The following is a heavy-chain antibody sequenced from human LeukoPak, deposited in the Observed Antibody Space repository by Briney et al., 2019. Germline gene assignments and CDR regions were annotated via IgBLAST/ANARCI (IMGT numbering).Heavy chain of an antibody. Sequence: PGGSLRLSCAASGSTFSSYGMHWVRQAPGKGLEWVAVIWYDGSNKYYADSVKGRFTISRDNSKNTLYLQMNSLRAEDTAVYYCARARDRGYSSGWYEVYFDYWGQGTLVTVSS. V-gene: IGHV3-33*01. J-gene: IGHJ4*02. CDR2: IWYDGSNK. CDR3: ARARDRGYSSGWYEVYFDY. D-gene: IGHD6-19*01. CDR1: GSTFSSYG.